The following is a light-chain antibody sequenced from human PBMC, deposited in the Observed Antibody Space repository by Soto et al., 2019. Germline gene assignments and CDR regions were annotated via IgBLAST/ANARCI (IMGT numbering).Light chain of an antibody. CDR2: DAS. J-gene: IGKJ1*01. Sequence: DIQMTQSPSSLSASVGDRVTTTCRASQSISSYLNWYQQKPGKAPKLLIYDASILESGVPSRFSGSGSGTEFTLTISSLQPDDFATYYCQQYNSYSTFGQGTKVDIK. CDR3: QQYNSYST. CDR1: QSISSY. V-gene: IGKV1-5*01.